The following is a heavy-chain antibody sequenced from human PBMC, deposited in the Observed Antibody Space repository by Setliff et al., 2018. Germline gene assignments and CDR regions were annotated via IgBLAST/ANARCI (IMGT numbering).Heavy chain of an antibody. V-gene: IGHV3-15*01. CDR2: IKSKTDGGTT. D-gene: IGHD6-13*01. CDR1: GFTFSNAW. Sequence: LSLTCAASGFTFSNAWMSWVRQAPGKGLEWVGRIKSKTDGGTTDYAAPVKGRFTISRDDSKNTLYLQMNSLKTEDTAVYYCTTAPLAAASTCWGQGTLVTVSS. J-gene: IGHJ4*02. CDR3: TTAPLAAASTC.